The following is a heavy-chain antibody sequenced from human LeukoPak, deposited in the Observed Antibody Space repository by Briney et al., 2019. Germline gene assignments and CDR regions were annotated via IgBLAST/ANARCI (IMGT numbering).Heavy chain of an antibody. CDR2: IYYSGST. CDR1: GGSISSYY. D-gene: IGHD3-22*01. CDR3: AREDYFDSSGYASWRFDI. J-gene: IGHJ3*02. V-gene: IGHV4-59*01. Sequence: SETLSLTCTVSGGSISSYYWSWIRQPPGKGLEWIGYIYYSGSTNYNPSLKSRVTISVDTSKNQFSLKLSSVTAADTAVYYCAREDYFDSSGYASWRFDIWGQGTMVTVSS.